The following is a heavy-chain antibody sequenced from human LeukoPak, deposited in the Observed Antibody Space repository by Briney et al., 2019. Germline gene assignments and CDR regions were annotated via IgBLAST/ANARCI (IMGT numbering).Heavy chain of an antibody. D-gene: IGHD2-2*01. CDR1: GFTFSSYG. J-gene: IGHJ4*02. V-gene: IGHV3-30*02. Sequence: GGSLRLSCAASGFTFSSYGMHWVRQAPGKGLEWVAFIRYDGSNKYYADSVKGRFTISRDNSKNTLYLQMNSLRAEDTAVYYCAKLFLGYCSSTSCYPWGTTLWGQGTLVTVSS. CDR3: AKLFLGYCSSTSCYPWGTTL. CDR2: IRYDGSNK.